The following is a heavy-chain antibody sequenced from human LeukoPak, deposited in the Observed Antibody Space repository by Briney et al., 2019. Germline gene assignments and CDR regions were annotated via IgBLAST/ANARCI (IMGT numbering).Heavy chain of an antibody. CDR1: GYTFTSHA. Sequence: SVKVSCKASGYTFTSHAISWVRQSPGQGLEWMGGIIPIFGTANYAQKFQGRVTITTDESTSTAYMELSSLRSEDTAVYYCATTAPLLPGDYWGQGTLVTVSS. V-gene: IGHV1-69*05. J-gene: IGHJ4*02. D-gene: IGHD2/OR15-2a*01. CDR3: ATTAPLLPGDY. CDR2: IIPIFGTA.